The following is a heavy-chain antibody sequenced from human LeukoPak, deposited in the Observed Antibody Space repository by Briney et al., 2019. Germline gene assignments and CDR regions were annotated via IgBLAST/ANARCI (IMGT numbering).Heavy chain of an antibody. Sequence: SETPSLTCTVSGGSISSSSYYWGWIRQPPGKGLEWIGSIYYSGSTYYNPSLKSRVTISVDTSKNQFSLKLSSVTAADTAVYYCARELATVAGVFDYWGQGTLVTVSS. CDR2: IYYSGST. D-gene: IGHD6-19*01. V-gene: IGHV4-39*07. CDR1: GGSISSSSYY. CDR3: ARELATVAGVFDY. J-gene: IGHJ4*02.